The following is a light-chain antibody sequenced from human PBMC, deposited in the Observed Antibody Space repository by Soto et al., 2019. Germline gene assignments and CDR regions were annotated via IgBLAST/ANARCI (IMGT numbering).Light chain of an antibody. Sequence: QSVLTQPPSVSAAPGRKVTISCSGSSSNIGNNYVSWYQQLPGTAPKLLIYDNNKRPSGIPDRFSGSKSGTSATLGITGLQTGDEADYYCGTWDSSLSVGVFGTGTKLTVL. J-gene: IGLJ1*01. CDR1: SSNIGNNY. V-gene: IGLV1-51*01. CDR3: GTWDSSLSVGV. CDR2: DNN.